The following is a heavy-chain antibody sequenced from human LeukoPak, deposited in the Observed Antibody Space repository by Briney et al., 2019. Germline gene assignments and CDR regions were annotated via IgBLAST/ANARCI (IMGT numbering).Heavy chain of an antibody. CDR1: GFTVSNNY. CDR3: VRDQNC. V-gene: IGHV3-66*01. J-gene: IGHJ4*02. D-gene: IGHD1-1*01. Sequence: GGSLGLSCAASGFTVSNNYMSWVRQAPGKGLEWVSVIYSGTTYYAGSVKGRFTVSSDNSKNTLYLQMNSLRAEDTAVYYCVRDQNCWGQGTLVTVSS. CDR2: IYSGTT.